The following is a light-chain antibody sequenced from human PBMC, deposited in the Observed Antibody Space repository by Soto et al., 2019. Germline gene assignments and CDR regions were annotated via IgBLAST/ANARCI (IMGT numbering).Light chain of an antibody. V-gene: IGLV7-46*01. J-gene: IGLJ3*02. Sequence: QAVVTQEPSVTVSPGGTVTLTCDSSTGLVTSGRYPYWFQQKPGQAPRTLIYDTSLKYSWTPARFSGSLLRGKAALTLSGARPEDEADYYCLLSYSGGRVFGGGTKVTVL. CDR2: DTS. CDR3: LLSYSGGRV. CDR1: TGLVTSGRY.